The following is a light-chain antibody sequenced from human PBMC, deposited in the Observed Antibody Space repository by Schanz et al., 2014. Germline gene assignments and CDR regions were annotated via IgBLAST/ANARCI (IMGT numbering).Light chain of an antibody. Sequence: QSVLTQPPSASGTPGQRVTISCSGSSSNIGSNTVNWYQQLPGTAPKLLIYSNNQRPSGVPDRFSGSKSGTSASLAISGLQSEDEDDYYCAAWDDSLNGWVFGGGTKLTV. J-gene: IGLJ3*02. V-gene: IGLV1-44*01. CDR1: SSNIGSNT. CDR3: AAWDDSLNGWV. CDR2: SNN.